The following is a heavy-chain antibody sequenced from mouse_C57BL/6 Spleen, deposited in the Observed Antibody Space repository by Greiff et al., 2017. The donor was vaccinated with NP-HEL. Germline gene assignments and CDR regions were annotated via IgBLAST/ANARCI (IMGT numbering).Heavy chain of an antibody. D-gene: IGHD1-1*01. J-gene: IGHJ1*03. CDR2: ISSGGDYI. Sequence: EVKLVESGEGLVKPGGSLKLSCAASGFTFSSYAMPWVRQTPGKRLEGVAYISSGGDYIYYADTVKGRFTIPRDNARNTLYLQMSSLKAEDTDMYYCTRDYCGSSYGYFDVWGTGTTVTVSS. CDR3: TRDYCGSSYGYFDV. V-gene: IGHV5-9-1*02. CDR1: GFTFSSYA.